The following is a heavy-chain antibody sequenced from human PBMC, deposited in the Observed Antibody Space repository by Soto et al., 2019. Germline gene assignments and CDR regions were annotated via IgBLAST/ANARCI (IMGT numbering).Heavy chain of an antibody. D-gene: IGHD2-2*01. V-gene: IGHV1-2*02. CDR3: ARTIVPAASYYYYYYGMDV. CDR1: GYTFTGYY. J-gene: IGHJ6*02. Sequence: QVQLVQSGAEVKKPGASVKVSCKASGYTFTGYYMHWVRQAPGQGLEWMGWINPNSGGTNYAQKFQGRVTMTRDTSISTAYMELSRLRSDDTAVYYCARTIVPAASYYYYYYGMDVWGQGTTVTVSS. CDR2: INPNSGGT.